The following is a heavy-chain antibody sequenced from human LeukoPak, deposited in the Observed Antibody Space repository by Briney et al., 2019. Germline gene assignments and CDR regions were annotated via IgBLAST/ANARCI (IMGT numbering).Heavy chain of an antibody. D-gene: IGHD1-14*01. Sequence: GSSVKVSCKASGGTFSSYTITWVRQAPGQGLEWMGRIIPILGKPNYVQKFQGRVTITADKSTSTAYMELSSLRSEDTAVYYCFGNYYGMDVWGQGTTVTASS. V-gene: IGHV1-69*02. CDR1: GGTFSSYT. J-gene: IGHJ6*02. CDR2: IIPILGKP. CDR3: FGNYYGMDV.